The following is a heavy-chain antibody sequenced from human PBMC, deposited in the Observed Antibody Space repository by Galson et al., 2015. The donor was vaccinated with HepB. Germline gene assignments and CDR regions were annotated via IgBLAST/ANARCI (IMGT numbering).Heavy chain of an antibody. Sequence: SLRLSCAASGFTVSSNYMSWVRQAPGKGLEWVSVIYTGGSTYYADSVKGRFTISRDNSKNTLYLQMNSLRAEDTAVYYCATGGKYASSSEWGQGTLVTVSS. J-gene: IGHJ4*02. V-gene: IGHV3-53*01. D-gene: IGHD6-6*01. CDR1: GFTVSSNY. CDR2: IYTGGST. CDR3: ATGGKYASSSE.